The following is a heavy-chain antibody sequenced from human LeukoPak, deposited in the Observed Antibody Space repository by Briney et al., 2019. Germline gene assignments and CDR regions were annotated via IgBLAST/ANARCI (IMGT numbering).Heavy chain of an antibody. CDR3: ARERGFLQGDHWFDP. D-gene: IGHD2-21*01. Sequence: GGSLRLSCTASGFTFSSYWMSWVRQAPGKGLEWVSVIYSGGSTYYADSVKGRFTISRDNSKNTLYLQMNSLRAEDTAVYYCARERGFLQGDHWFDPWGQGTLVTVSS. CDR1: GFTFSSYW. CDR2: IYSGGST. V-gene: IGHV3-53*01. J-gene: IGHJ5*02.